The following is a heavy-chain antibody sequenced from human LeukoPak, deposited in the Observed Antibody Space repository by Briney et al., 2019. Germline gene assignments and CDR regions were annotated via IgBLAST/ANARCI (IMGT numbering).Heavy chain of an antibody. CDR2: INHDGDEK. Sequence: GGSLRLSCAASGFTFSSYWMSWVRQVTGKGLEWVANINHDGDEKYYVDSVKGRFTISRDNAKNSLYLQMNSLRAEDTAVFYCARSSEAGTVDYWGQGTLVTVSS. D-gene: IGHD6-19*01. CDR1: GFTFSSYW. CDR3: ARSSEAGTVDY. V-gene: IGHV3-7*01. J-gene: IGHJ4*02.